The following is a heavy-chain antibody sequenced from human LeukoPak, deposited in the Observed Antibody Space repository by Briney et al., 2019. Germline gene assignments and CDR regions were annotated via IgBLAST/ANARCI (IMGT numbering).Heavy chain of an antibody. Sequence: SETLSLTCAVYGGSFSGYYWSWIRQPPGKGLEWIGEINHSGSTNYNPSLKSRVTISVDTSKNQFSLKLSSVTAADTAVYYCARGMTNYYDSSGYYPFRYWGQGTLVTVSS. J-gene: IGHJ4*02. D-gene: IGHD3-22*01. V-gene: IGHV4-34*01. CDR2: INHSGST. CDR1: GGSFSGYY. CDR3: ARGMTNYYDSSGYYPFRY.